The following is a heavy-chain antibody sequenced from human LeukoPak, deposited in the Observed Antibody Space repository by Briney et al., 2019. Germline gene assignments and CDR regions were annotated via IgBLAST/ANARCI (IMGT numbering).Heavy chain of an antibody. D-gene: IGHD6-13*01. CDR3: ARDLRGIAAAGTHYYYGMDV. CDR2: ISDSGGTT. J-gene: IGHJ6*02. V-gene: IGHV3-23*01. CDR1: GFTFSSYA. Sequence: GGSLRLSCAASGFTFSSYAMSWVRQAPGKGLEWVSGISDSGGTTDYADSVKGRFAISRDNSNNTLYLQMNSLRAEDTAVYYCARDLRGIAAAGTHYYYGMDVWGQGTTVTVSS.